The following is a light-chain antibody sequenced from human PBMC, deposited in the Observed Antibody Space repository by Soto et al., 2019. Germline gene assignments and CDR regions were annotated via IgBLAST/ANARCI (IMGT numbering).Light chain of an antibody. CDR2: EVS. CDR1: SSDIGSYNY. Sequence: QSALTQPPSASGSPGQSVTISCTGTSSDIGSYNYVSWYQQHPGKAPRLLIYEVSQRPSGVPDRFSGSKSANTASLTASGLQPEDEADYYCSSYADTNNLLYVFGTGTKVT. J-gene: IGLJ1*01. V-gene: IGLV2-8*01. CDR3: SSYADTNNLLYV.